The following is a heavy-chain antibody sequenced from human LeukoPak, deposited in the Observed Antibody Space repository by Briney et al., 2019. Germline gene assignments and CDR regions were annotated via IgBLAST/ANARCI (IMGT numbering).Heavy chain of an antibody. Sequence: ASVKVSCKASGYTFISYGISWVRQATGQGLEWMGWMNPNSGNTGYAQKFQGRVTMTRNTSISTAYMELSSLRSEDTAVYYCARGWEHSSSWYYYYYYYMDVWGKGTTVTISS. CDR1: GYTFISYG. CDR3: ARGWEHSSSWYYYYYYYMDV. CDR2: MNPNSGNT. J-gene: IGHJ6*03. V-gene: IGHV1-8*02. D-gene: IGHD6-13*01.